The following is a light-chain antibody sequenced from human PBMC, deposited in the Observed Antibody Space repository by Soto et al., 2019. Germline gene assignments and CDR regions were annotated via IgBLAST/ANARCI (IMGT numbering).Light chain of an antibody. Sequence: EIVLTQSPGTLSLSPGERATLSCRASQSVSSTYLAWFQQKPGQAPRLLIYGASSRATGIPDRFSGSGSGTDFTLTISRLEPEDFAVYYCQQYGSSPTFGQGNKVAI. J-gene: IGKJ1*01. V-gene: IGKV3-20*01. CDR3: QQYGSSPT. CDR2: GAS. CDR1: QSVSSTY.